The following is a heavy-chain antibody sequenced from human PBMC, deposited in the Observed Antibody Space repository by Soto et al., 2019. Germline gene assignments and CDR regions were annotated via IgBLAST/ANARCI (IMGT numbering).Heavy chain of an antibody. V-gene: IGHV3-48*03. CDR3: ARVPPYHGSGSSYNPHY. Sequence: PVGSLRLSCAASGFTFSSFEMVWVRHAPGRGLEWISYISDSGGTRHYADSVKGRFTISRDNAENSLYLQMDNLRDEGTAVYYCARVPPYHGSGSSYNPHYWGQGTLVSVSS. CDR2: ISDSGGTR. CDR1: GFTFSSFE. D-gene: IGHD3-10*01. J-gene: IGHJ4*02.